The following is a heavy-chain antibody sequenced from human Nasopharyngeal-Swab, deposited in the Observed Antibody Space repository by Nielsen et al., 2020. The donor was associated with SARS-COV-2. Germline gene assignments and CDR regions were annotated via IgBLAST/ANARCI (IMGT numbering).Heavy chain of an antibody. CDR1: GYTFSSYG. J-gene: IGHJ4*02. D-gene: IGHD2-8*01. CDR3: ARDFGNGTPYYLDY. CDR2: ISAYNGDT. Sequence: ASVTVSCKASGYTFSSYGISWVRQAPGQGLEWMGWISAYNGDTNYVQKLQGRVTMTTDRSTSTAYMELRSLTSDDAAVYYCARDFGNGTPYYLDYWGQGTLVTVSS. V-gene: IGHV1-18*01.